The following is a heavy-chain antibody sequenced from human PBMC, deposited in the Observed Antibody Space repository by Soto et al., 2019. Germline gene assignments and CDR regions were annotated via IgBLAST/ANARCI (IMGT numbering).Heavy chain of an antibody. V-gene: IGHV1-18*04. D-gene: IGHD2-2*01. J-gene: IGHJ5*01. CDR1: GYTFAHYG. CDR3: ARGLKYFRVLGNWFDS. Sequence: GASVKVSCKASGYTFAHYGISWVRQAPGQGLEWMGWISGNNGATNYAPKMQGRVTMTIDTSTDTAYMDLRSLTSDDTAVYFCARGLKYFRVLGNWFDSCGCRTLVTVAS. CDR2: ISGNNGAT.